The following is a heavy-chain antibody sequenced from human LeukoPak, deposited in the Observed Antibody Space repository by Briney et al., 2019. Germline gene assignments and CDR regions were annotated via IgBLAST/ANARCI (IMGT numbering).Heavy chain of an antibody. Sequence: SETLSLTCTVSGGSISSSSHYWGWIRQPPGKGLEWIGSIYYSGSTNNNPSLKSRATMSADTSKNRFSLKLTSVTAADTAVYFCARRVAVSKAWGYWGQGTLVTVSS. D-gene: IGHD3-16*01. CDR3: ARRVAVSKAWGY. J-gene: IGHJ4*02. CDR2: IYYSGST. V-gene: IGHV4-39*01. CDR1: GGSISSSSHY.